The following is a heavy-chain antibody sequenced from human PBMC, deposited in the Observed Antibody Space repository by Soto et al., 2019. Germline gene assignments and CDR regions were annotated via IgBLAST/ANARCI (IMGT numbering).Heavy chain of an antibody. D-gene: IGHD6-19*01. CDR2: IYYSGST. CDR3: ARQTGGSGWLKTPYHFDY. Sequence: QLQLQESGPGLVKPSETLSLTCTVSGGSISSSSYYWGWIRQPPGKGLEWIGSIYYSGSTYYNPCLKSRVTISVDTSKNQFSRKRSSVTAAGTAVYYCARQTGGSGWLKTPYHFDYWGQGTLVTVSS. V-gene: IGHV4-39*01. J-gene: IGHJ4*02. CDR1: GGSISSSSYY.